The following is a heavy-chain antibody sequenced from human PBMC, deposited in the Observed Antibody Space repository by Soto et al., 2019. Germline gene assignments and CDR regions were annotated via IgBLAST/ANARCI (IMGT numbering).Heavy chain of an antibody. J-gene: IGHJ4*02. CDR2: IFHTGSA. CDR1: GGSITSNW. D-gene: IGHD2-21*01. Sequence: QVQLQESGPGLMKPSGTLSLTCAVSGGSITSNWWRWVSQPPGKGLEWIAEIFHTGSANYNPSLMGRLTISMDKSRNHLSLNLNSVTAADTAVYYCARHIAVSGTRGFDHWGQGTLVTVSS. CDR3: ARHIAVSGTRGFDH. V-gene: IGHV4-4*02.